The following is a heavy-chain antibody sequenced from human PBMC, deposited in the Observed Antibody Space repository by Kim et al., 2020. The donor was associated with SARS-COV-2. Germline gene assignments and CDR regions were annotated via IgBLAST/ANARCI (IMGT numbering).Heavy chain of an antibody. CDR2: IIPILGIA. CDR1: GGTFSSYA. Sequence: SVKVSCKASGGTFSSYAISWVRQAPGQGLEWMGRIIPILGIANYAQKFQGRVTITADKSTSTAYMELSSLRSEDTAVYYCAREGRGYYAPPDYWGQGTLVTVSS. D-gene: IGHD3-3*01. J-gene: IGHJ4*02. CDR3: AREGRGYYAPPDY. V-gene: IGHV1-69*04.